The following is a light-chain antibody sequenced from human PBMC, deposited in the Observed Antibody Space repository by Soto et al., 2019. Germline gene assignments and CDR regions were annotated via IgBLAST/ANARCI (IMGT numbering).Light chain of an antibody. CDR3: SSYTSSSTYVV. J-gene: IGLJ2*01. V-gene: IGLV2-14*01. Sequence: QPASVSGSPGQSITISCTGTSSDVGGYNYVSWYQQHPGKAPKLMIYDVSNRPSGVSNRFSGSKSGNTASLTISGLQAEDEAAYYCSSYTSSSTYVVFGGGTKLTVL. CDR2: DVS. CDR1: SSDVGGYNY.